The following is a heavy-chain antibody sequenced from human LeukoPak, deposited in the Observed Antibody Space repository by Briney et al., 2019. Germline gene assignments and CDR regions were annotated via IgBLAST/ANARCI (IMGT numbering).Heavy chain of an antibody. CDR1: GYTFTSYD. J-gene: IGHJ3*02. CDR2: MNPNSGNT. CDR3: ARERDDDAFDI. D-gene: IGHD1-1*01. V-gene: IGHV1-8*01. Sequence: ASVKVSCKASGYTFTSYDINWVRQATGQGLEWMGWMNPNSGNTGYAQKFQGRVTMTRNTSISTAYMELSSLRSEDTAVYFCARERDDDAFDIWGQGTLVSVSS.